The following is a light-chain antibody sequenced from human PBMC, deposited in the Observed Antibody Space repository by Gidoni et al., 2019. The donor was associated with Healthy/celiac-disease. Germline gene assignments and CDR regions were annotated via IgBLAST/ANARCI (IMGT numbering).Light chain of an antibody. V-gene: IGKV1-39*01. CDR3: QQSYSTPTWT. J-gene: IGKJ1*01. CDR2: DAS. CDR1: QSISSY. Sequence: DIQMTQSPSSLSASVGDRVTITCRASQSISSYLNWYQQKPGKAPKLLIYDASSLQSGVPSTFSGSGAGTEFTLTISSMQPEEFATYYCQQSYSTPTWTFGQGTKVEIK.